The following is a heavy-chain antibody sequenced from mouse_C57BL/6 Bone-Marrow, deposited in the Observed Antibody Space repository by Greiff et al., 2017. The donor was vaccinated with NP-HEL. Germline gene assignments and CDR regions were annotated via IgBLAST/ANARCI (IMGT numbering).Heavy chain of an antibody. V-gene: IGHV1-26*01. D-gene: IGHD2-4*01. CDR2: INPNNGGT. J-gene: IGHJ3*01. CDR1: GYTFTDYY. Sequence: VQLQQSGPELVKPGASVKISCKASGYTFTDYYMNWVKQSHGKSLEWIGDINPNNGGTSYNQKFKGKATLTVDKSSSTAYMGLRSLTSEDSAVYYCARSGGYDYDHWGQGTLVTVSA. CDR3: ARSGGYDYDH.